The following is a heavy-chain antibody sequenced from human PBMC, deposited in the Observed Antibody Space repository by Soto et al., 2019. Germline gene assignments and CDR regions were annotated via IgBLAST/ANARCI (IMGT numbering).Heavy chain of an antibody. CDR3: ARAHYGDYAWFDP. CDR2: IYYSGST. D-gene: IGHD4-17*01. CDR1: GGSVSSGSYY. J-gene: IGHJ5*02. V-gene: IGHV4-61*01. Sequence: SETLSLTCTVSGGSVSSGSYYWSWIRQPPGKGLEWIGYIYYSGSTNYNPSLKSRVTISVDTSKNQFSLKLSSVTAADTAVYYCARAHYGDYAWFDPWGQGTLVTVSS.